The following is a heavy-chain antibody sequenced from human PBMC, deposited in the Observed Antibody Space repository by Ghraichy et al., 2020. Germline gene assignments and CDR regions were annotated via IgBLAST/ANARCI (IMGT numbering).Heavy chain of an antibody. CDR1: GFMFRNYA. Sequence: LSLTCAASGFMFRNYAVTWVRQAPGKGLEWVSSLSDSGSTTYYADSVKGRFTISRDNSKNMLYLQMNSLTAEDTAVYFCAKDSKGYSSGLYSAFDLWGRGTRVTVSS. CDR3: AKDSKGYSSGLYSAFDL. CDR2: LSDSGSTT. V-gene: IGHV3-23*01. J-gene: IGHJ3*01. D-gene: IGHD6-19*01.